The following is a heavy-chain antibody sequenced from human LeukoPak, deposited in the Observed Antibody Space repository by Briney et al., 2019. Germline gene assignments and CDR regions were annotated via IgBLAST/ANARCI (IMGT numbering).Heavy chain of an antibody. V-gene: IGHV3-48*04. J-gene: IGHJ3*01. D-gene: IGHD3-16*01. Sequence: CYADSVKGRFTISRDNAKSSLYLQMNSLRAEDTAVYYCARDYAVWGQGTMVTVSS. CDR3: ARDYAV.